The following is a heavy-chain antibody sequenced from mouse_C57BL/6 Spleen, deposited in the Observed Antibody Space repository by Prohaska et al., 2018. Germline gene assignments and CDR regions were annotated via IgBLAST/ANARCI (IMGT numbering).Heavy chain of an antibody. CDR2: INPDSSTI. CDR1: GIDFSRYW. Sequence: EVKLLQSGGGLVQLGGSLKLSCAASGIDFSRYWMSWVRRAPGKVLEWIGEINPDSSTINYAPSLKYKFIISRDNAKNTLYLQMSKVRSEDTALYYCARAGYYGYFDVWGTGTTVTVSS. V-gene: IGHV4-1*01. D-gene: IGHD2-2*01. CDR3: ARAGYYGYFDV. J-gene: IGHJ1*03.